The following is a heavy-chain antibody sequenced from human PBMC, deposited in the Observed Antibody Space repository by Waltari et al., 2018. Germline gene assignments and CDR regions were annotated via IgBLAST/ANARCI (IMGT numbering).Heavy chain of an antibody. CDR1: GYTFTGYF. Sequence: QVQLVQSGADMKKRGASVKVSCEASGYTFTGYFIHRVRQAPGQGLEWRVRIHPNCGGTTQAQKFQGRVTLTRDKSINTAYMDLSRLTSDDTGMYYCATWRENAFDVWGQGTMVTVST. CDR2: IHPNCGGT. CDR3: ATWRENAFDV. D-gene: IGHD1-1*01. J-gene: IGHJ3*01. V-gene: IGHV1-2*05.